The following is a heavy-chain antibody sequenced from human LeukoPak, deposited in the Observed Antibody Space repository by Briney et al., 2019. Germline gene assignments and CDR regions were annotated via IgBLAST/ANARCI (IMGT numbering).Heavy chain of an antibody. Sequence: PGGPLRLSCVGSGLTFSGFELNWVRQPPGKGLEWVSYIRDDGSTTTYADSVKGRFVISRDNTKNSLYLQMNSLRGEDTAIYYCARRFRDWGQGTLVTVSS. J-gene: IGHJ4*02. D-gene: IGHD3-16*01. V-gene: IGHV3-48*03. CDR1: GLTFSGFE. CDR2: IRDDGSTT. CDR3: ARRFRD.